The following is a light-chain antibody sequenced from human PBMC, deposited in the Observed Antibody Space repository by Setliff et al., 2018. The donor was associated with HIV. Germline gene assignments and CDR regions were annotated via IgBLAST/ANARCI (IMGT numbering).Light chain of an antibody. CDR1: SSDIGTYNL. J-gene: IGLJ1*01. V-gene: IGLV2-23*02. Sequence: QSVLTQPASVSGSPGQSITISCTGTSSDIGTYNLVSWYQQHPGKAPKVIIYEVNKRPSGVSNRFSASKSGNTASLTISGLQAEDEAEYYCCSYAGVSIQYIFGVGTKVTVL. CDR2: EVN. CDR3: CSYAGVSIQYI.